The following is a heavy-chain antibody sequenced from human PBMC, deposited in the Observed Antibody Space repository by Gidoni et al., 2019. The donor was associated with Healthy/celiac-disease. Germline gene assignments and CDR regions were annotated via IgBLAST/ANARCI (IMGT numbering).Heavy chain of an antibody. Sequence: QVLLVQSGAEVKRHGSSVKVSCKASGCTSSSYTISWVRQAPGQGLEWVGRIIPILGIADYAQKFQVRVTSTADKSTITAYMELSSLRSEDTAVYYCARDLGVTPPGVSVAWGQGTLVTVSS. J-gene: IGHJ5*02. CDR2: IIPILGIA. CDR3: ARDLGVTPPGVSVA. V-gene: IGHV1-69*04. CDR1: GCTSSSYT. D-gene: IGHD3-16*01.